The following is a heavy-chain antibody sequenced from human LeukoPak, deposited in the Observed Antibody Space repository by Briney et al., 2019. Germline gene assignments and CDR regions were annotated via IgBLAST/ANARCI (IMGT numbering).Heavy chain of an antibody. J-gene: IGHJ6*03. CDR1: GFTFSSYW. V-gene: IGHV3-74*03. CDR3: ARNEGYCSSTSCDAYYFYMDV. D-gene: IGHD2-2*01. Sequence: GGSLRLSCAASGFTFSSYWMHWVRHAPGKGLVWVSRNNSDGSSITYADSVKGRFTISRDNAKNTLYLQMNSLRVEDTAVYYCARNEGYCSSTSCDAYYFYMDVWGKGTTVTVSS. CDR2: NNSDGSSI.